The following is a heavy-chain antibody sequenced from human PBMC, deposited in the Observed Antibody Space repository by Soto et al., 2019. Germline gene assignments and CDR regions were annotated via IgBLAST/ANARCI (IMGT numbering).Heavy chain of an antibody. CDR1: GGSFTNYF. V-gene: IGHV1-69*01. J-gene: IGHJ4*02. Sequence: QVQLVQSGAEMKKPGSSVRVSCRSSGGSFTNYFIGWVRQAPGHGPEWMGGIIPMLGTPQYEQKVQDRATITADESTSTAFLHLRSLSFEDTAIYYCARQYSTAYFDYWGQGTLVTVSS. CDR2: IIPMLGTP. CDR3: ARQYSTAYFDY. D-gene: IGHD2-21*01.